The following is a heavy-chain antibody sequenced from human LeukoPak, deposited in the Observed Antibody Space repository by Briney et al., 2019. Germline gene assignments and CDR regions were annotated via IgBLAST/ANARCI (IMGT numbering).Heavy chain of an antibody. CDR2: INSDGSST. CDR1: GFIFRSYW. J-gene: IGHJ2*01. Sequence: GGSLRLSCAASGFIFRSYWMHWVRQAPGKGLVWVSSINSDGSSTTYADSVKGRFTISRDNAKNTLYLQMNSLGVEDTVVYYCARVPPWYFDLWGRGTLVTVPS. CDR3: ARVPPWYFDL. D-gene: IGHD6-6*01. V-gene: IGHV3-74*01.